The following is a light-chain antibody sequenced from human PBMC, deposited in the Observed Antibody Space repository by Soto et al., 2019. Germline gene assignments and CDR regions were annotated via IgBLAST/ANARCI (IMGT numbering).Light chain of an antibody. J-gene: IGKJ1*01. Sequence: EILLTQSPATLSVSPGERATLSCRASQSVSSNLAWYQQKPGQAPRLIIYGASTRANGIPARFSGSGSGTEFTLTISSLQSEDFAAYYCQQYNNWPPWTFGQGTKVDIK. CDR1: QSVSSN. CDR3: QQYNNWPPWT. V-gene: IGKV3-15*01. CDR2: GAS.